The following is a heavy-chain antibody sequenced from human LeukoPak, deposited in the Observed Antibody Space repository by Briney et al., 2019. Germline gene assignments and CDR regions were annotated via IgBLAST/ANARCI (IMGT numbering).Heavy chain of an antibody. CDR3: ATTYSSGWYGWFDP. CDR1: GFTFSDYY. Sequence: GGSLRLSCAASGFTFSDYYMSWIRQAPGKGLEWVSYISSSTSYTDYADSVKGRFTISRDNAKNSLYLQMNSLRAEDTAVYYCATTYSSGWYGWFDPWGQGTLVTVSS. J-gene: IGHJ5*02. D-gene: IGHD6-19*01. CDR2: ISSSTSYT. V-gene: IGHV3-11*06.